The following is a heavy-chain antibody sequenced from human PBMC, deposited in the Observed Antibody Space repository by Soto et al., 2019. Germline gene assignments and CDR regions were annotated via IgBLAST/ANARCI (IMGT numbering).Heavy chain of an antibody. CDR1: GGTFSSYA. Sequence: QVQLVQSGAEVKKPGSSVKVSCKASGGTFSSYAISWVRQAPGQGLEWMGGIIPIFGTANYAQKFQGRVTITADESTSTAYMELSSLRSEDTAVYYCARELDRAAAGPDAFDIWCQGTMVTVSS. D-gene: IGHD6-13*01. CDR2: IIPIFGTA. CDR3: ARELDRAAAGPDAFDI. V-gene: IGHV1-69*01. J-gene: IGHJ3*02.